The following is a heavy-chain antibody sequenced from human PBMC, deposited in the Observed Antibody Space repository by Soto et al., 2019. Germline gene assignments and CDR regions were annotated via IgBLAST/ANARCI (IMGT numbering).Heavy chain of an antibody. D-gene: IGHD1-7*01. Sequence: QTLSLTCAISGDSVSSNSAAWNWIRLSPSRGLEWLARTYYRSRWYNDYAVSVRSRITVNPDTSKNQFSLQLTSVTPEDTAVYYCAGTTSHQWYYMDVWGKGTTVTV. CDR2: TYYRSRWYN. J-gene: IGHJ6*03. CDR3: AGTTSHQWYYMDV. V-gene: IGHV6-1*01. CDR1: GDSVSSNSAA.